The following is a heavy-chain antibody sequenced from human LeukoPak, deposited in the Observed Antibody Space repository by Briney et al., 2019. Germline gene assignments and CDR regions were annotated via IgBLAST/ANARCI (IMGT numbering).Heavy chain of an antibody. CDR3: ARGARKGDDYGGFFDY. CDR2: IKQDGSEK. CDR1: GSTFSSYW. D-gene: IGHD4-23*01. Sequence: GGSLRLSCAASGSTFSSYWMSWVRQAPGKGLEWVANIKQDGSEKYYVDSVKGRFTISRDNAKNTLYLQMSSLRLEDTAVYYCARGARKGDDYGGFFDYWGQGTLVPISS. V-gene: IGHV3-7*01. J-gene: IGHJ4*02.